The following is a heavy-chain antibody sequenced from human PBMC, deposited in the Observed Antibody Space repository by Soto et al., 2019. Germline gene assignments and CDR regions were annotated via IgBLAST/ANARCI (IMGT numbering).Heavy chain of an antibody. Sequence: PGGSLRLSCAASEFTFSSYWMYWVRQAPGKGLEWVSAISGSGGSTYYADSVKGRFTISRDNSKNTLYLQMNSLRAEDTAVYYCAKHDDTHYYYYYMDVWGKGTTVTVSS. J-gene: IGHJ6*03. D-gene: IGHD1-1*01. CDR1: EFTFSSYW. CDR2: ISGSGGST. V-gene: IGHV3-23*01. CDR3: AKHDDTHYYYYYMDV.